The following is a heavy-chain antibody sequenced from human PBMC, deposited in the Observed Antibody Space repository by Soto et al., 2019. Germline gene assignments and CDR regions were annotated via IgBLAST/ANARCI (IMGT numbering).Heavy chain of an antibody. V-gene: IGHV1-3*01. CDR1: GYTFTSYA. D-gene: IGHD2-15*01. Sequence: VKVSCKASGYTFTSYAMHWVRQAPGQRLEWMGWINAGNGNTKYSQKFQGRVTITRDTSASTAYMELSSLRSEDTAVYYCARASPPGVAAIDYWGQGTLVTVSS. CDR2: INAGNGNT. CDR3: ARASPPGVAAIDY. J-gene: IGHJ4*02.